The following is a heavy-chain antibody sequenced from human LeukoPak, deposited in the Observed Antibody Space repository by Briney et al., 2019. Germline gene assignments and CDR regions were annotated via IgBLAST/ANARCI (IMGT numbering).Heavy chain of an antibody. CDR1: GYSFTNYA. J-gene: IGHJ4*02. V-gene: IGHV7-4-1*02. Sequence: ASVKVSCKASGYSFTNYATNWVRQAPGQGLEWMGWINTNTGNPTYAQGFTGRFVFSLDTSVSTAYLQISSLKAEDTAVYYCARDAPYSSSWDPFDYWGQGTLVTVSS. CDR2: INTNTGNP. D-gene: IGHD6-13*01. CDR3: ARDAPYSSSWDPFDY.